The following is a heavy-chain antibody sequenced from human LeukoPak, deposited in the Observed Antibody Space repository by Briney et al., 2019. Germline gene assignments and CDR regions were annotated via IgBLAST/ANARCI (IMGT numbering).Heavy chain of an antibody. J-gene: IGHJ4*02. Sequence: SETLSLTCTVSGGSISYYYWSWIRQPPGKGLEWIGYIYYSGTTNYNPSLKSRVTISVDTSKNQFSLKLSSVTAADTAVYYCARHLKTDMVKADFDYWGQGTLVTVA. CDR3: ARHLKTDMVKADFDY. CDR1: GGSISYYY. V-gene: IGHV4-59*08. CDR2: IYYSGTT. D-gene: IGHD5-18*01.